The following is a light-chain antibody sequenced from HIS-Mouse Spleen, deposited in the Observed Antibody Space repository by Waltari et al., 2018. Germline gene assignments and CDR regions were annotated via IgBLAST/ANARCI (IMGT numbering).Light chain of an antibody. CDR1: TIGSKK. Sequence: YVLTTPLSVSVAPGQTARLTSGGNTIGSKKAHWYQQKQGQAPVLVVYDETDRPSGIPERFSGSNSGNTATLTISRVEAGDEADYYCQLWDSSSDHYVFGAGTKVTVL. CDR2: DET. CDR3: QLWDSSSDHYV. J-gene: IGLJ1*01. V-gene: IGLV3-21*02.